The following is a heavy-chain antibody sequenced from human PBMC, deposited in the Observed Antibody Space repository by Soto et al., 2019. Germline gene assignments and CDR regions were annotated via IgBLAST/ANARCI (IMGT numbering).Heavy chain of an antibody. Sequence: SETLSLTCTVSGGSISSGGYYWSWIRQHPGKGLEWIGYIYYSRSTYYNPSLKSRVTISVDTSKNQFSLKLSSVTAADTAVYYCAREPSPMVVAATGWFDPWGQGTLVTVSS. D-gene: IGHD2-15*01. J-gene: IGHJ5*02. CDR2: IYYSRST. CDR1: GGSISSGGYY. V-gene: IGHV4-31*03. CDR3: AREPSPMVVAATGWFDP.